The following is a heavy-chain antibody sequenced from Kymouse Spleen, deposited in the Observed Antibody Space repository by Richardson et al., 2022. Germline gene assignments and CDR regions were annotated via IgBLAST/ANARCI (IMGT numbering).Heavy chain of an antibody. CDR2: IYYSGST. D-gene: IGHD3-9*01. Sequence: QLQLQESGPGLVKPSETLSLTCTVSGGSISSSSYYWGWIRQPPGKGLEWIGSIYYSGSTYYNPSLKSRVTISVDTSKNQFSLKLSSVTAADTAVYYCASLLRYFDWLPYFDYWGQGTLVTVSS. CDR1: GGSISSSSYY. V-gene: IGHV4-39*01. J-gene: IGHJ4*02. CDR3: ASLLRYFDWLPYFDY.